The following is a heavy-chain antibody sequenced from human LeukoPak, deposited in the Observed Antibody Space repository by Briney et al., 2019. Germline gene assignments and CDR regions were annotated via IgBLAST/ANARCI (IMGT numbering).Heavy chain of an antibody. Sequence: PGGSLRLSCATSGFTFSTYSLTWVRQAPGKGLERVSYISSSSETTSYADSVKGRFTSSRDYAKNSLYLQMTSLRAEDTAVYYCARVARGNYYHFDSWGQGTLVTVSS. CDR1: GFTFSTYS. CDR2: ISSSSETT. D-gene: IGHD1-26*01. CDR3: ARVARGNYYHFDS. J-gene: IGHJ4*02. V-gene: IGHV3-48*04.